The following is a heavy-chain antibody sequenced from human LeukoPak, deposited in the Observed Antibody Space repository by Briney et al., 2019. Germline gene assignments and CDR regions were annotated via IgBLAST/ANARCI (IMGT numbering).Heavy chain of an antibody. CDR1: GFTFSSYA. Sequence: PGRSLRLSCAASGFTFSSYAMHWVRQAPGKGLEWVAVISYDGSNKYYADSVKGRFTISRDNSKNTLYLQMNSLRAEDTAVYYCARDGNIVVVPALYFDYWGQGTLATVSS. D-gene: IGHD2-2*01. V-gene: IGHV3-30*04. CDR3: ARDGNIVVVPALYFDY. CDR2: ISYDGSNK. J-gene: IGHJ4*02.